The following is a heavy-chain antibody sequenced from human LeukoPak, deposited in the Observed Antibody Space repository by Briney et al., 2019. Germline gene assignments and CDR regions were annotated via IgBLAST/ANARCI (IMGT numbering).Heavy chain of an antibody. V-gene: IGHV4-4*07. CDR2: ISSSGNA. CDR3: ARDRGELYDY. Sequence: SETLSLTCTVSGASISGYYWSWIRQPAGKGLEWIGRISSSGNANYNPSFKSRVTMSVDTSKNQLFLKLSSVTAADTAVYYCARDRGELYDYWGQGTLVTVS. D-gene: IGHD3-10*01. CDR1: GASISGYY. J-gene: IGHJ4*02.